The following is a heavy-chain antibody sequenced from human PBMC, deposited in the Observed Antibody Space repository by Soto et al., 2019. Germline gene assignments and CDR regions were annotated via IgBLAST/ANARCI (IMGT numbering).Heavy chain of an antibody. Sequence: SETLSLTCTVSGDSTSSGGYYWGWIRQYPGKGLEWIGYIYYSGSTYYNPSLKSRVTISVDTSKNQFSLKLSSVTAADTAVYYCARAGSSGYVRDDAFDIWGQGTMVTVSS. CDR3: ARAGSSGYVRDDAFDI. CDR2: IYYSGST. CDR1: GDSTSSGGYY. V-gene: IGHV4-31*03. J-gene: IGHJ3*02. D-gene: IGHD3-22*01.